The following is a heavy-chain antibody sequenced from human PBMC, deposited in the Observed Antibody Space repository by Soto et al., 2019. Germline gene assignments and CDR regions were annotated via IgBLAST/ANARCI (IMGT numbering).Heavy chain of an antibody. J-gene: IGHJ4*02. Sequence: GGSLRLSCAASGLTFGNHAMTWARRAPGKGLEWVSTIDNAGVSTHYADSVKGRFTISRDNSRNTLHLQMNNLRPEDTALYYCVSWVSANFDFWGRGTQVTVSS. CDR2: IDNAGVST. CDR1: GLTFGNHA. CDR3: VSWVSANFDF. D-gene: IGHD2-8*01. V-gene: IGHV3-23*05.